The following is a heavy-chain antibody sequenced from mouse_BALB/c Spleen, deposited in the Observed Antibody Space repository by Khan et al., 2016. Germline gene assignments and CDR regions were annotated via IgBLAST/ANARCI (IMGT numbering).Heavy chain of an antibody. Sequence: QMQLKQSGPGLVAPSQSLSITCTVSGFSLTGYGVNWVRQPPGKGLEWLGMIWGDGSTDYNSVHKSRLSISKDNSKSQVFLKMNSLQTDDTARYYCARVWGDYWGQGTSVTVSS. CDR1: GFSLTGYG. V-gene: IGHV2-6-7*01. CDR3: ARVWGDY. CDR2: IWGDGST. J-gene: IGHJ4*01. D-gene: IGHD1-1*02.